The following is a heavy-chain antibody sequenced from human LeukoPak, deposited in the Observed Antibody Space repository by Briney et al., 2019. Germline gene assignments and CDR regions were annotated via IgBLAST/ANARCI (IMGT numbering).Heavy chain of an antibody. V-gene: IGHV3-53*01. D-gene: IGHD6-13*01. Sequence: GGSLRLSCTASGFSVSHNYMNWVRQAPGEGLEWVALIYSGGNTHYADSVKGRFTISRDNSKNTLYLQMSSLRVEDTAVYYCTRDTPGIAASVSGGWGQGTLVTVSS. CDR1: GFSVSHNY. CDR3: TRDTPGIAASVSGG. J-gene: IGHJ4*02. CDR2: IYSGGNT.